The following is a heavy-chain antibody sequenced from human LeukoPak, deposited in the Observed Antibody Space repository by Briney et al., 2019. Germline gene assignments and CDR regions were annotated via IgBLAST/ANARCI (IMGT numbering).Heavy chain of an antibody. CDR2: IYHSGST. Sequence: SETLSLTCAVYGGSFSGYYWSWIRQPPGKGLEWIGYIYHSGSTYYNPSLKSRVTISVDTSKNQFSLKLSSVTAADTAVYYCAREVGTPDAFDIWGQGTMVTVSS. V-gene: IGHV4-34*01. CDR3: AREVGTPDAFDI. CDR1: GGSFSGYY. D-gene: IGHD1-26*01. J-gene: IGHJ3*02.